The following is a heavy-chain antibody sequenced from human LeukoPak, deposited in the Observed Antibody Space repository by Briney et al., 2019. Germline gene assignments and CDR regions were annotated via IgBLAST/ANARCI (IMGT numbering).Heavy chain of an antibody. Sequence: PSETLSLTCTVSGGSISSSSYYWGWIRQPPGKGLEWIGSIYYSGSTYYNPSLKSRVTISVDTSKNQFSLKLSSVTAADTAVYYCARHYYDSSGYPNWGQGTLVTVSS. J-gene: IGHJ4*02. D-gene: IGHD3-22*01. V-gene: IGHV4-39*01. CDR2: IYYSGST. CDR1: GGSISSSSYY. CDR3: ARHYYDSSGYPN.